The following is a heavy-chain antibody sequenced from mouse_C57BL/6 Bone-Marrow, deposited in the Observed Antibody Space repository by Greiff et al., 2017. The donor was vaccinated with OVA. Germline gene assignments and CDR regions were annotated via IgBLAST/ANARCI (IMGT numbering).Heavy chain of an antibody. CDR2: IYPGDGDT. CDR3: ARWVWDYFDY. J-gene: IGHJ2*01. Sequence: QVQLQQSGPELVKPGASVKISCKASGYAFSSSWMNWVKQRPGKGLEWIGRIYPGDGDTNYNGKFKGKATLTADKSSSAAYMQLSSLTSEDSAVYFCARWVWDYFDYWGQGTTLTVSS. D-gene: IGHD4-1*01. CDR1: GYAFSSSW. V-gene: IGHV1-82*01.